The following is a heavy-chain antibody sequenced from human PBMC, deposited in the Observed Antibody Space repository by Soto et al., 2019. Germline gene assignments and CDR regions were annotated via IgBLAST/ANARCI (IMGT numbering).Heavy chain of an antibody. CDR1: GFTFGSYA. V-gene: IGHV3-30-3*01. J-gene: IGHJ5*02. CDR3: ARDPDQVYNWNYVSWFDP. Sequence: PGGSLRLSCAASGFTFGSYAMHWVRQAPGKGLEWVAVISYDGSNKYYADSVKGRFTISRDNSKNTLYLQMNSLRAEDTAVYYCARDPDQVYNWNYVSWFDPWGQGTLVTVSS. D-gene: IGHD1-7*01. CDR2: ISYDGSNK.